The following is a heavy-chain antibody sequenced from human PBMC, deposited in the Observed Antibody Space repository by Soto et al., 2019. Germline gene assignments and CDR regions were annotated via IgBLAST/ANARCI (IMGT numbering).Heavy chain of an antibody. CDR1: GFTFSSYG. D-gene: IGHD3-10*01. Sequence: GGSLRLSCAASGFTFSSYGMHWVRQAPGKGLEWVAVIWYDGSNKYYADSVKGRFTISRDNSKNTLYLQMNSLRAEDTAVYYCARDRHLMVRGEYYFDYWGQGTLVTVSS. J-gene: IGHJ4*02. V-gene: IGHV3-33*01. CDR3: ARDRHLMVRGEYYFDY. CDR2: IWYDGSNK.